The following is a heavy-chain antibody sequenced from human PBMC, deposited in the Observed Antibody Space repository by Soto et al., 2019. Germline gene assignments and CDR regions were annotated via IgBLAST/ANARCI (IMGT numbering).Heavy chain of an antibody. D-gene: IGHD6-6*01. V-gene: IGHV4-30-2*01. J-gene: IGHJ5*02. CDR3: ARGGAARPNWFDH. Sequence: SETLSLTCAVSGGSISSGGYSWSWIRQPPGKGLEWIGYIYHGSTYYNPSLKSRATISVDRAKNQFSLKLSSVTAADTAVYYCARGGAARPNWFDHWGQGTLVTV. CDR1: GGSISSGGYS. CDR2: IYHGST.